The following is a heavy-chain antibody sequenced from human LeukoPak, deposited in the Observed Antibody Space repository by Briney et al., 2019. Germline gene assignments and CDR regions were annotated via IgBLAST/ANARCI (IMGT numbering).Heavy chain of an antibody. J-gene: IGHJ4*02. CDR3: ARSGGSGSPSYFDY. V-gene: IGHV4-30-4*01. D-gene: IGHD3-10*01. CDR1: GGSISSGDYY. CDR2: IYYSGST. Sequence: SETLSLTCTVSGGSISSGDYYWSWIRQPPGKGLEWIVYIYYSGSTYYNPSLKSRVTISVDTSKNQFSLKLSSVTAADTAVYYCARSGGSGSPSYFDYWGQGTLVTVSS.